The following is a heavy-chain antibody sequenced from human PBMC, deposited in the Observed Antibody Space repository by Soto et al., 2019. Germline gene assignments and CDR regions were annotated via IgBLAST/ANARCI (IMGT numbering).Heavy chain of an antibody. CDR3: ARRARPDFYYMDV. V-gene: IGHV3-64*01. Sequence: GGALRLSCAASGFTLSGYAMDWVRQAPGKGLEYVSGISSNGVGTYYANSVQGRFTISRDNSKNTVYLQMGSLRPEDMAVYYCARRARPDFYYMDVWGKGTTVNVSS. J-gene: IGHJ6*03. CDR2: ISSNGVGT. D-gene: IGHD6-6*01. CDR1: GFTLSGYA.